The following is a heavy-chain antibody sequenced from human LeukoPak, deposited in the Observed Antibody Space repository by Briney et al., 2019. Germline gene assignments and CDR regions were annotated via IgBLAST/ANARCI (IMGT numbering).Heavy chain of an antibody. CDR3: ARRMYGSSFDY. CDR2: IYYSGST. Sequence: PSETLSLTCTVSGGSISSSSYYWGWIRQPPGKGLEWIGSIYYSGSTNYNPSLKSRVTISVDTSKNQFSLKLTSVTAADTAVYYCARRMYGSSFDYWGQGTLVTVSS. D-gene: IGHD6-6*01. CDR1: GGSISSSSYY. J-gene: IGHJ4*02. V-gene: IGHV4-39*07.